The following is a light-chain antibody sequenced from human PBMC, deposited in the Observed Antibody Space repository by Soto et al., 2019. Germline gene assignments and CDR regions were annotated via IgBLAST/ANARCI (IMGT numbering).Light chain of an antibody. J-gene: IGKJ1*01. CDR3: QQYDKWPTWT. Sequence: EIVLTQSPGTLSLSPGERATLSCRAIQSVSASYIAWYQQKPGQAPRLLIYGASTRAPSIPARFSGSGSGADFTLTISSLQSEDFAVYYCQQYDKWPTWTFGQGTKVDIK. CDR1: QSVSASY. CDR2: GAS. V-gene: IGKV3-15*01.